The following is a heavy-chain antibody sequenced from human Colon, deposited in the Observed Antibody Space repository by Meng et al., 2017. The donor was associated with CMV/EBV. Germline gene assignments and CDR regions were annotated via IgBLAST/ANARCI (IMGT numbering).Heavy chain of an antibody. CDR3: DGSDF. Sequence: GESLKISCAASGFSFSTHAINWARQAPGKGLEWVSTISGSGERTHYAGSVKGRFTISRDNSKSTLYLQMNRLTAEDTAVYYCDGSDFWGQGTLVTVSS. CDR1: GFSFSTHA. CDR2: ISGSGERT. J-gene: IGHJ4*02. D-gene: IGHD5-24*01. V-gene: IGHV3-23*01.